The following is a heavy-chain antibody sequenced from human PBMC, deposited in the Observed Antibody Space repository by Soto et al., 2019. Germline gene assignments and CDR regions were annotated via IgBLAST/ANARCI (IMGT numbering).Heavy chain of an antibody. CDR3: ARLSSAMVES. V-gene: IGHV4-39*01. D-gene: IGHD5-18*01. J-gene: IGHJ4*02. Sequence: SETLSLTCTVSGGSISSSSHHWGWIRQPPGKGLEWIGSIYHSGTTYYHPSVQSRVTISGDSSKQQFSLKVTSVTAADTAVYYCARLSSAMVESWGQGTLVTVSS. CDR2: IYHSGTT. CDR1: GGSISSSSHH.